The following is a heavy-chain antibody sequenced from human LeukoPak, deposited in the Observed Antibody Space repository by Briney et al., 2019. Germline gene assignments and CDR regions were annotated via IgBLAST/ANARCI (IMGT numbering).Heavy chain of an antibody. D-gene: IGHD6-19*01. Sequence: GGSLRLSCAASGFTFSSYAMHWVRQAPGKGLEWVAVISYDGSNKYYADSVKGRFTISRDNSKNTLYLQLNSLRAEDTAVYYCARVYSSGSKYYYYGMDVWGQGTTVTVSS. CDR2: ISYDGSNK. V-gene: IGHV3-30-3*01. CDR1: GFTFSSYA. CDR3: ARVYSSGSKYYYYGMDV. J-gene: IGHJ6*02.